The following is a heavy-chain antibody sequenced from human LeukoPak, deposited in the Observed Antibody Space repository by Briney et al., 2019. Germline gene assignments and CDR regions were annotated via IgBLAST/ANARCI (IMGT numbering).Heavy chain of an antibody. Sequence: GRSLRLSCAASGFTFSSYGMHWVRQAPGKGLEWVAVIWYDGSNKYYADSVKGRFTISRDNSKNTLYLQMNSLRAEDTAVYYCAKRERYYDSSGYYSYYFDYWGQGTLVTVSS. CDR2: IWYDGSNK. CDR1: GFTFSSYG. CDR3: AKRERYYDSSGYYSYYFDY. V-gene: IGHV3-33*06. J-gene: IGHJ4*02. D-gene: IGHD3-22*01.